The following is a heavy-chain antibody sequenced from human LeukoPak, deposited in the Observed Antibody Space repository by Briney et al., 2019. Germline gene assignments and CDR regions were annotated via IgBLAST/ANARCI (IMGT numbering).Heavy chain of an antibody. Sequence: GGSLRLSCAASGFTFSSYGMHWVRQAPGKGLEWVAFIRYDGSNKYYADSVKGRFTISRDNAKNSLYLQMNSLRAEDTAVYYCARDQPTYGDPFDYWGQGTLVTVSS. CDR3: ARDQPTYGDPFDY. D-gene: IGHD4-17*01. V-gene: IGHV3-30*02. J-gene: IGHJ4*02. CDR2: IRYDGSNK. CDR1: GFTFSSYG.